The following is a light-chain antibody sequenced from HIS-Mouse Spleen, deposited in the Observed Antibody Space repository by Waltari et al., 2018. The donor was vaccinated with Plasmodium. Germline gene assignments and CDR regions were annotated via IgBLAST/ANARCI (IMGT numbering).Light chain of an antibody. CDR1: KWGDKY. Sequence: SYELTQPPPVSVSPGQTASITCPGDKWGDKYPSWYQQKPGQSPVLVIYQDSKRPSGIPERFSGSNSGNTATLTISGTQAMDEADYYCQAWDSSTAYVVFGGGTKLTVL. J-gene: IGLJ2*01. V-gene: IGLV3-1*01. CDR2: QDS. CDR3: QAWDSSTAYVV.